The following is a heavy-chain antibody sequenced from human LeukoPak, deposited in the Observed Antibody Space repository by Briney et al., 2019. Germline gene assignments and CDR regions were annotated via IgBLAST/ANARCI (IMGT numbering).Heavy chain of an antibody. CDR1: GFTFSSYS. D-gene: IGHD6-19*01. CDR2: ISSSSSYI. CDR3: AKDRRIAVAGTVPFDY. J-gene: IGHJ4*02. V-gene: IGHV3-21*01. Sequence: GGSLRLSCAASGFTFSSYSMNWVRQAPGKGLEWVSSISSSSSYIYYADSVKGRFTISRDNAKNSLYLQMNSLRAEDTAVYYCAKDRRIAVAGTVPFDYWGQGTLVTVSS.